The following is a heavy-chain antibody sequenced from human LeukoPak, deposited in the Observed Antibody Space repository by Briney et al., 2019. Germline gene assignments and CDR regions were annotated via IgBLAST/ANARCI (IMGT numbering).Heavy chain of an antibody. D-gene: IGHD3-9*01. J-gene: IGHJ3*02. CDR1: GDSISSNYW. V-gene: IGHV4-4*02. CDR2: TFHTGST. CDR3: ARDVFPYYGLLPGPNEAFDI. Sequence: SETLSLTCTVSGDSISSNYWWTWVRQPPGKGLEWIGETFHTGSTNYNPSLKSRVTISVDKSTNLFSLNLTSVSAADTAVYYCARDVFPYYGLLPGPNEAFDIWGQGTRVTVSS.